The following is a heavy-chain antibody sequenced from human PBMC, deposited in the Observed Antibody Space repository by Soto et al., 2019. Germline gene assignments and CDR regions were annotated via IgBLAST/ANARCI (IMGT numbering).Heavy chain of an antibody. CDR1: GFTVSSNY. J-gene: IGHJ4*02. D-gene: IGHD4-17*01. Sequence: PGGSLRLSCAASGFTVSSNYMSWVRQAPGKGLEWVSVIYSGGSTYYADSVKGRFTISRDNSKNTLYLQMNSLRAEDTAVYYCARDRWDYGFDYWGQGTLVTVSS. V-gene: IGHV3-53*01. CDR3: ARDRWDYGFDY. CDR2: IYSGGST.